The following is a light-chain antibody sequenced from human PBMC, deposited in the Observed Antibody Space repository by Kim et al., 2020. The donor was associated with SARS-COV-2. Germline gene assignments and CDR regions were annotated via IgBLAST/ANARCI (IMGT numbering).Light chain of an antibody. CDR3: QQFDDLPIT. CDR1: QDINNY. Sequence: DIQMTQSPSSLSASVGDRLTITCQASQDINNYLNWYQQKPGKAPKLLIYDASLLETGVPTRFSGSGSGTDFTFTITSLQPDDIATYYCQQFDDLPITFGGGTKVDIK. V-gene: IGKV1-33*01. CDR2: DAS. J-gene: IGKJ4*01.